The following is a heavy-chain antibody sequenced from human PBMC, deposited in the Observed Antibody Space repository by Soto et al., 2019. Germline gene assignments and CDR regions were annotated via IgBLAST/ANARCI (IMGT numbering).Heavy chain of an antibody. D-gene: IGHD2-2*01. V-gene: IGHV3-30-3*01. CDR2: ISYDGSNK. Sequence: GGSLRLSCAASGFTSSSYAMHGVRQAPGKGLEWVAVISYDGSNKYYADSVKGRFTISRDNSKNTLYLQMNSLRAEDTAVYYCARGPSSLARFDYWGQGTLVTVSS. CDR3: ARGPSSLARFDY. J-gene: IGHJ4*02. CDR1: GFTSSSYA.